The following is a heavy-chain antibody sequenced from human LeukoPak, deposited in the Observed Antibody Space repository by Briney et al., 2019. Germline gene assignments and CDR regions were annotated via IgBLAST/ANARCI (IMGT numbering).Heavy chain of an antibody. D-gene: IGHD3-10*01. V-gene: IGHV1-24*01. Sequence: GASVKVSCKVSGYTLTELSMHWVRQAPGKGLEWMGGFDPEDGETIYAQKFQGRVTMTEDTSTDTAYMELSSLRSEDTAVYYCATGTRSSGSLGYYYYYMDVWGKGTTVTVSS. CDR1: GYTLTELS. CDR2: FDPEDGET. J-gene: IGHJ6*03. CDR3: ATGTRSSGSLGYYYYYMDV.